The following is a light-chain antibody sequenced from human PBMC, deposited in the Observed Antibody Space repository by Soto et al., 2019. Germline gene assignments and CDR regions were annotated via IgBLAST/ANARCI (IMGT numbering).Light chain of an antibody. J-gene: IGKJ5*01. CDR3: QQRSNWPPKAIT. V-gene: IGKV3-11*01. Sequence: EIVMTQSPGTLSLSPGERATLSCRASQSVTSYLAWYQQKPGQAPRLLISDASNRATGIPARFSGSGSGTDFTLTISSLEPEDFAVYYCQQRSNWPPKAITFGQGTRLEIK. CDR1: QSVTSY. CDR2: DAS.